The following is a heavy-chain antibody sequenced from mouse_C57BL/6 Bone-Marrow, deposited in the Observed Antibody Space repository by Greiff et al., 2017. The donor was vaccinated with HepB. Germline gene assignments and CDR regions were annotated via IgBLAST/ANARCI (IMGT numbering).Heavy chain of an antibody. CDR1: GFDFSRYW. J-gene: IGHJ4*01. Sequence: EVKLLESGGGLVQPGGSLKLSCAASGFDFSRYWMSWVRRAPGQGLEWIGEINPDSSTINYAPSLKDKFIITRDNAKNTLYLQMSKVRSEDTALYYCARLGYSNYAMDYWGQGTSVTVSS. D-gene: IGHD2-5*01. CDR3: ARLGYSNYAMDY. CDR2: INPDSSTI. V-gene: IGHV4-1*01.